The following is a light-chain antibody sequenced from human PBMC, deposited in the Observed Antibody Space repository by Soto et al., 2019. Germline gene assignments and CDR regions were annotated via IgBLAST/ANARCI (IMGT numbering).Light chain of an antibody. J-gene: IGKJ4*01. CDR3: QQYNKWPLT. V-gene: IGKV3-15*01. CDR2: GAS. CDR1: QSVSSN. Sequence: EIVMTQSPVTLSVSPGERATLSCRASQSVSSNLAWYQQKPGQAPRLLIYGASTRATDIPARCSGSGSGTEFILTISSLQSEDFAVYYCQQYNKWPLTFGGGTKVEIK.